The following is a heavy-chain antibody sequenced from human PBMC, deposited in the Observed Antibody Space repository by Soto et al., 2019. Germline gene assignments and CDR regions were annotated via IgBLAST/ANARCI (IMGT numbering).Heavy chain of an antibody. CDR2: IYYSGST. V-gene: IGHV4-61*01. Sequence: TSETLSPTCTVSGGSVSSGSYYWSWIRQPPGKGLEWIGYIYYSGSTYYNPSLKSRVTISVDTSKNQFSLKLSSVTAADTAVYYCARGRINWNRYGNWFEPWGQGTLVTVSS. D-gene: IGHD1-20*01. J-gene: IGHJ5*02. CDR1: GGSVSSGSYY. CDR3: ARGRINWNRYGNWFEP.